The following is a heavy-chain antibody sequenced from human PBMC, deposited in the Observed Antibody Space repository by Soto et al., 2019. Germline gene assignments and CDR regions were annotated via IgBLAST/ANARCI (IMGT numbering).Heavy chain of an antibody. V-gene: IGHV4-59*01. CDR3: ARGDYYDSSGLPRGDDAFDI. CDR1: GGSISSYY. CDR2: IYYSGST. D-gene: IGHD3-22*01. J-gene: IGHJ3*02. Sequence: QVQLQESGPGLVKPSETLSLTCTVSGGSISSYYWSWIRQPPGKGLEWIGYIYYSGSTNYNPSLKSRVTIPVDTSKNQFSLKLSSVTAADTAVYYCARGDYYDSSGLPRGDDAFDIWGQGTMVTVSS.